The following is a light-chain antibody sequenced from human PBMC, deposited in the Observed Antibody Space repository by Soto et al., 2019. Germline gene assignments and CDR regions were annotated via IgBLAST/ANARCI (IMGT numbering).Light chain of an antibody. CDR1: QSVSNS. V-gene: IGKV3-15*01. CDR2: ATS. CDR3: QQYNGWPPWT. Sequence: ETLLTQSPATLSMSPGETATLSCRASQSVSNSLAWYRQRPGQPPSLLIYATSTRATGVPARFTGSGSGTEFTLTISSLQSEDFAVYYCQQYNGWPPWTFGQGTKVEIK. J-gene: IGKJ1*01.